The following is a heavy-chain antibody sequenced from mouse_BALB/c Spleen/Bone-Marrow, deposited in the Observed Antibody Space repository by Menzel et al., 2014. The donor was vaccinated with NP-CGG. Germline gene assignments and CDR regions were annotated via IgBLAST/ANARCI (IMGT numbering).Heavy chain of an antibody. D-gene: IGHD2-3*01. V-gene: IGHV1-37*01. CDR2: INPYNGAT. J-gene: IGHJ4*01. CDR3: ARRWSEAMDY. Sequence: VQLKQSGPELVKPGASMKISCKASGYSFTACFIHWIKQSHVKSLEWIGRINPYNGATTYNQNFNDKASLTVDKSSSTAYMELHSLTSEDSAVYYCARRWSEAMDYWGQGTSVTVSS. CDR1: GYSFTACF.